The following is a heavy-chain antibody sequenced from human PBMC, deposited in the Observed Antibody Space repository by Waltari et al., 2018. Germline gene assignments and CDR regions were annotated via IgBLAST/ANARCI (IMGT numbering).Heavy chain of an antibody. Sequence: QVHLVESGGGVVQPGGSLRLSCAGSGFNFNDYGIHWVRQAPGKGWEWVSLIYGSGFGGTDTHYADSVKGRFTISRDNSKNTLYLQMNTLRADDTAMYYCARQMTPHYFDYWGQGALVTVSS. V-gene: IGHV3-NL1*01. CDR2: IYGSGFGGTDT. CDR1: GFNFNDYG. J-gene: IGHJ4*02. CDR3: ARQMTPHYFDY. D-gene: IGHD2-15*01.